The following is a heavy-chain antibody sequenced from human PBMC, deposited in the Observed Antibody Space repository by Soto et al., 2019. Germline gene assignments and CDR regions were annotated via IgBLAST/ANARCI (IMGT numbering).Heavy chain of an antibody. D-gene: IGHD1-26*01. CDR2: INSDGSNT. CDR1: GFALSSSW. Sequence: VQLVESGGGLVQPGGALRLSCAASGFALSSSWMHWVRQVPGKGLVWVSRINSDGSNTAYADSVKGRFTISKDHAKNTLYLQMYILRVEDTAVYYCARDVGGSTWPNDWCESWGQGTLVTVSS. CDR3: ARDVGGSTWPNDWCES. J-gene: IGHJ5*01. V-gene: IGHV3-74*01.